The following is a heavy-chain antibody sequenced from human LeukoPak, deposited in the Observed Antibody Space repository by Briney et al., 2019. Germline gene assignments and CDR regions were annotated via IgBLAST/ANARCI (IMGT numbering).Heavy chain of an antibody. CDR2: ISNSGST. D-gene: IGHD2-8*01. Sequence: PSETLSLTCTVSGDSISSYYWNWIRQTPGKGLEWMGYISNSGSTDYNPSLKSRVTISIDASQNQFSLKLNSVTAADTAVYYCARGGLMVHAHDAFDIWGQGTMVTVSS. CDR3: ARGGLMVHAHDAFDI. CDR1: GDSISSYY. J-gene: IGHJ3*02. V-gene: IGHV4-59*01.